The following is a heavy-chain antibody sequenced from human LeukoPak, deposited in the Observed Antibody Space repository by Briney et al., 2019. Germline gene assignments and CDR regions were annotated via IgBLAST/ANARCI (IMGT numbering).Heavy chain of an antibody. Sequence: GASVKVSCKASGYTFTGYYMHWVRQAPGQGLEWMGWISAYNGNTNYAQKLQGRVTMTTDTSTSTAYMELRSLKSDDTAVYYCARSMNLEWLLYWFDPWGQGTLVTVSS. V-gene: IGHV1-18*04. CDR1: GYTFTGYY. CDR3: ARSMNLEWLLYWFDP. CDR2: ISAYNGNT. J-gene: IGHJ5*02. D-gene: IGHD3-3*01.